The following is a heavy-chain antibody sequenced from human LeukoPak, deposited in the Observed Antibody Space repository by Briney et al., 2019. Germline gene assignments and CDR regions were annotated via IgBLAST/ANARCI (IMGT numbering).Heavy chain of an antibody. CDR3: ARDGTKNDAFDI. V-gene: IGHV1-69*13. D-gene: IGHD1-26*01. CDR2: IIPIFGTA. CDR1: GGTFISYA. J-gene: IGHJ3*02. Sequence: SVKVSCKASGGTFISYAISWVRQAPGQGLEWMGGIIPIFGTANYAQKFQGRVTITADESTSTAYMELSSLRSEDTAVYYCARDGTKNDAFDIWGQGTMVTVSS.